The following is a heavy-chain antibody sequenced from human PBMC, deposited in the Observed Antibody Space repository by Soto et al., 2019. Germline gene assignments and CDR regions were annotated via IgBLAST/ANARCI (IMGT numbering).Heavy chain of an antibody. CDR2: IWYDGSNK. J-gene: IGHJ6*02. Sequence: GGSLRLSCAASGFTFSSYGMHGVRQAPGKGLEWVAVIWYDGSNKYYADSVKGRFTISRDNSKNTLYLQMNSLRAEDTAVYYCARDVRRYYYYGMDVWGQGTTVTVSS. V-gene: IGHV3-33*01. CDR1: GFTFSSYG. CDR3: ARDVRRYYYYGMDV.